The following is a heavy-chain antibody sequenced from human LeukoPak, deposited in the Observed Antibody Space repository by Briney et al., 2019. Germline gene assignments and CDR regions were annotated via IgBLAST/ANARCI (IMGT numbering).Heavy chain of an antibody. Sequence: GGSLRLSCAASGFTFSTYSMNWVRQAPGKGLEWVSSISGSSIYIYYADSVKGRFTISRDNAKSSLYLQVNSLRAEDTAVYYCARDPPYYDSSGYYYDYWGQGTLVTVSS. D-gene: IGHD3-22*01. V-gene: IGHV3-21*01. CDR3: ARDPPYYDSSGYYYDY. J-gene: IGHJ4*02. CDR2: ISGSSIYI. CDR1: GFTFSTYS.